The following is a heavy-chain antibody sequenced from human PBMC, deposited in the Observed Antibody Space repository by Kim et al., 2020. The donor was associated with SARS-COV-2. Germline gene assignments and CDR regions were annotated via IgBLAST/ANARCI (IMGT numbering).Heavy chain of an antibody. V-gene: IGHV3-23*01. J-gene: IGHJ4*02. CDR1: GFTFSSYA. CDR3: AKDRRVSSYGDTYYFDY. Sequence: GGSLRLSCAASGFTFSSYAMSWVRQAPGKGLEWVSAISGSGGSTYYADSVKGRFTISRDNSKNTLYLQMNSLRAEDTAVYYCAKDRRVSSYGDTYYFDYWGQGTLVTVSS. D-gene: IGHD5-18*01. CDR2: ISGSGGST.